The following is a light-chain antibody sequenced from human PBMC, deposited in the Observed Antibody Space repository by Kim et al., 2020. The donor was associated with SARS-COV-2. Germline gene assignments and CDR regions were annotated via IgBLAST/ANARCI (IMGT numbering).Light chain of an antibody. CDR2: ANT. V-gene: IGLV1-40*01. J-gene: IGLJ2*01. CDR3: QSYDGSLSGSVV. CDR1: SSNIGAGYG. Sequence: QSVLTQPPSVSGAPGQRVTISCTGSSSNIGAGYGIHWYQQLPGTAPKLLIYANTNRPSGVPDRFSGSKSGTSASLAITGLQPEDEADYYCQSYDGSLSGSVVFGGGTQLTVL.